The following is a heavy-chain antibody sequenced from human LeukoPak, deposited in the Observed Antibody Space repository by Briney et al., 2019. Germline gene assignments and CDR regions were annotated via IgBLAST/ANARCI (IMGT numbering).Heavy chain of an antibody. CDR2: ISGSGGST. J-gene: IGHJ3*02. Sequence: PGGSLRLSCAASGFTFSSYAMSWVRQAPGKGLEWVSAISGSGGSTYYADSVKGRFTISRDNSKNTLYLQMNSLRAEDTAVYYCAKGPFVVAPAAIVWGAFDIWGQGTMVTVSS. D-gene: IGHD2-2*02. V-gene: IGHV3-23*01. CDR3: AKGPFVVAPAAIVWGAFDI. CDR1: GFTFSSYA.